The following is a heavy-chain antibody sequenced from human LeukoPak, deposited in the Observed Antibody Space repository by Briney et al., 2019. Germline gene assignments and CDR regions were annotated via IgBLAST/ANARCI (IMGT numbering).Heavy chain of an antibody. CDR2: IYYSGST. CDR3: AIYDYNWNDNY. J-gene: IGHJ4*02. V-gene: IGHV4-59*08. D-gene: IGHD1-20*01. Sequence: SETLSLTCTVSGGSISSYYWSWIRQPPGKGLEWMGYIYYSGSTNYNPSLKSRVTISVDTSKNQFFLKLSSVTAADTAVYYCAIYDYNWNDNYWGQGTPVTASS. CDR1: GGSISSYY.